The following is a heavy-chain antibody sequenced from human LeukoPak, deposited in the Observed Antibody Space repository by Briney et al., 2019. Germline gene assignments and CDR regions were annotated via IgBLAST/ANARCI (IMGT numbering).Heavy chain of an antibody. Sequence: GGSLRLSCAASGFIFSDHYMEWVRQAPGKGLEWVGRTRNKANSYATEYAASVKGRFTISRDDSKNSLYLQMNRLKTKDTAVYYCTRIDCTGGTCHDAFDIWGQGTMVTVSS. CDR2: TRNKANSYAT. D-gene: IGHD2-15*01. J-gene: IGHJ3*02. V-gene: IGHV3-72*01. CDR3: TRIDCTGGTCHDAFDI. CDR1: GFIFSDHY.